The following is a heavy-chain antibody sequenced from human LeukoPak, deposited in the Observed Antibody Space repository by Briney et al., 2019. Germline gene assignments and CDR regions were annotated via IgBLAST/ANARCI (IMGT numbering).Heavy chain of an antibody. V-gene: IGHV3-74*01. Sequence: PGGSLGLSCAASGFTFSSYWMHWVRQVPGKGLVWVSRVNSDGSSTRHADSVKGRFTISRDNAKNTLYLQMNSLRSEDTAVYYCARSHYYDSSGIFSYYYGLDVWGQGTTVTVSS. CDR3: ARSHYYDSSGIFSYYYGLDV. D-gene: IGHD3-22*01. CDR1: GFTFSSYW. J-gene: IGHJ6*02. CDR2: VNSDGSST.